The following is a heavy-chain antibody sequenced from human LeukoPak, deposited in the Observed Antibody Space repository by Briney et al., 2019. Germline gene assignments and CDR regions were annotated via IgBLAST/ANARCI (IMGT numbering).Heavy chain of an antibody. D-gene: IGHD4-11*01. CDR2: IYSGGST. CDR1: GFTVSSNY. Sequence: GGSLRLSCAASGFTVSSNYMSWVRQAPGKGLERVSVIYSGGSTYYADSVKGRFTISRDNSKNTLCLQMNSLRAEDTAVYYCARDRFDYSFDYWGQGTLVTVSS. CDR3: ARDRFDYSFDY. V-gene: IGHV3-66*01. J-gene: IGHJ4*02.